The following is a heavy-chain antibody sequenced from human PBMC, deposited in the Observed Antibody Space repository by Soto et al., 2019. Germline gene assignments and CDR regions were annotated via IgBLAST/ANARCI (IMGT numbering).Heavy chain of an antibody. Sequence: QVKLVQSGAEVKKPGASVKVSCKASGYTFTSYAISWVRQAPGQGREWMGWISAYNGNTNYAQKLQGRVTMTTDTSTSTAYMELRSLRSDDTAVYYCARGWFGEFVDYFDFWCQGTLVTVSS. CDR1: GYTFTSYA. CDR3: ARGWFGEFVDYFDF. D-gene: IGHD3-10*01. J-gene: IGHJ4*02. CDR2: ISAYNGNT. V-gene: IGHV1-18*01.